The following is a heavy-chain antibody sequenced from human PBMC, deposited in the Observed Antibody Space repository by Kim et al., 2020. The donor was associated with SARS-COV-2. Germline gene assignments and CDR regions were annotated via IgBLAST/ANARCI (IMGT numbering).Heavy chain of an antibody. CDR3: ARGNRDTAMVSIDY. J-gene: IGHJ4*02. V-gene: IGHV3-11*06. Sequence: AKSVKGRFTIARDNAKNSLYLQMNSLRAEDTAVYYCARGNRDTAMVSIDYWGQGTLVTVSS. D-gene: IGHD5-18*01.